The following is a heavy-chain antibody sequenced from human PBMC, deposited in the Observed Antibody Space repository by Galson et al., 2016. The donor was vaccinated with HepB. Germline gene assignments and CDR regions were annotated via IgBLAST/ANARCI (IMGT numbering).Heavy chain of an antibody. CDR3: ARHEESTEDSWGYFDD. CDR2: VYPGDSDT. V-gene: IGHV5-51*01. J-gene: IGHJ4*02. D-gene: IGHD3-16*01. Sequence: QSGAEVKKPGESLKISCKGSGHSFTSHWIAWVRQMPGKGLEWMGIVYPGDSDTRYSPPFQGQVTISADKSISTAYLQWSSLKASDTAMYYCARHEESTEDSWGYFDDRGQGTLVTVSS. CDR1: GHSFTSHW.